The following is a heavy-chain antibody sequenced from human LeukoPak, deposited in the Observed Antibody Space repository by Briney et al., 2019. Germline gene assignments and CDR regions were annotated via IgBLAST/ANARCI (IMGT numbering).Heavy chain of an antibody. Sequence: ASVKVSCKASGYTFTRHGISWVRQSPGQGLEWMGWVSGYNGDTKFAQKFQGRVSMTTDTSTSTAYMEVRSLRSDDTAIYYCARDPSNTSGRMIWFDSWGQGTLVTVSS. CDR3: ARDPSNTSGRMIWFDS. D-gene: IGHD2-2*01. V-gene: IGHV1-18*01. CDR2: VSGYNGDT. J-gene: IGHJ5*01. CDR1: GYTFTRHG.